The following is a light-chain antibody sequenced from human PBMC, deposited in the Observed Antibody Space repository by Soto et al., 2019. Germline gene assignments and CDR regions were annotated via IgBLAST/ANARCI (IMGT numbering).Light chain of an antibody. Sequence: EIGLTRSPGTPPLSPGERATLSCRASQSVGNNYLAWYQQKPGQAPRFLIYHASSRATGIPDRFSGSGSGTDFTLTISRLEPEDFAVYYCEQYGSTPLTFGGGTKVEIK. CDR2: HAS. V-gene: IGKV3-20*01. CDR3: EQYGSTPLT. CDR1: QSVGNNY. J-gene: IGKJ4*01.